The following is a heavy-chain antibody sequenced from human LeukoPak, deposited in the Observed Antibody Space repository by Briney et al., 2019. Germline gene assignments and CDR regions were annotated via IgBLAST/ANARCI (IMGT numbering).Heavy chain of an antibody. CDR3: AKARGWLGELIHAFDI. V-gene: IGHV3-9*01. Sequence: GGSLRLSCAASGFTFDDYAMHWVRQAPGKGLEWVSGISWNSGSIGYADSVKGRFTISRDNAKNSLYLQMNSLRAEDTALYYCAKARGWLGELIHAFDIWGQGTMVTVSS. CDR2: ISWNSGSI. J-gene: IGHJ3*02. CDR1: GFTFDDYA. D-gene: IGHD3-10*01.